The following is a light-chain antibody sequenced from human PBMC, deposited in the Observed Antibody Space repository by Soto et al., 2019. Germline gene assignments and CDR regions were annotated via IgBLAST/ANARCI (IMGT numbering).Light chain of an antibody. Sequence: EIVMTQSPGTLSVSPGERATLSCRASRSVNSDLAWYQQKPGQPPRLLIYGASTRATGIPARFSGSGSGTEFTLTISSLQSEDFAVYSCQQYKNWPPWTFGQGTKVE. CDR1: RSVNSD. V-gene: IGKV3-15*01. J-gene: IGKJ1*01. CDR2: GAS. CDR3: QQYKNWPPWT.